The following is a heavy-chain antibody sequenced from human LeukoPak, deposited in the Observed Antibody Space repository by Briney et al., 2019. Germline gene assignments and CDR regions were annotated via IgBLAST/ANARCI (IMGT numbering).Heavy chain of an antibody. Sequence: SETLSLTCSVSGGSVTGHYWSWIRQAPGKGLEWIGYIFSSGSTTYTPSLKSRVTLSLDTSKKQFSLRLTSVTAADTAVYYCARQYYDILTGRSDSYLYDSWGRGTLVTVSS. D-gene: IGHD3-9*01. CDR2: IFSSGST. CDR3: ARQYYDILTGRSDSYLYDS. CDR1: GGSVTGHY. V-gene: IGHV4-4*09. J-gene: IGHJ4*02.